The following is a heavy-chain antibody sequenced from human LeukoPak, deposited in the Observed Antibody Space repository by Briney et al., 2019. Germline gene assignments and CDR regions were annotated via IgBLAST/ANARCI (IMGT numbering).Heavy chain of an antibody. CDR1: GFTFTSSA. Sequence: VKVSCKASGFTFTSSAMQWVRQARGQRLEWIGWIVVGSGNTNYAQKFQERVTITRDMSTSTAYMELSSLRSEDTAVYYCAADRPLAYCGGDCYSTWGQGTLVTVSS. CDR2: IVVGSGNT. CDR3: AADRPLAYCGGDCYST. J-gene: IGHJ4*02. V-gene: IGHV1-58*02. D-gene: IGHD2-21*02.